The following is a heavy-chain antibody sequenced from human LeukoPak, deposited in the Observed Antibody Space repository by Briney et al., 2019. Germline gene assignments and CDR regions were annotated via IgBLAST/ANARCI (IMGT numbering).Heavy chain of an antibody. J-gene: IGHJ4*02. CDR3: ASLSYYGSGTY. D-gene: IGHD3-10*01. CDR1: GFTFSSYA. CDR2: ISYDGSNK. V-gene: IGHV3-30-3*01. Sequence: GGSLRLSCAASGFTFSSYAMHWVRQAPGKGLEWVAVISYDGSNKYYADSVKGRFTISRDNSKNTLYLQMNSLRAEDTAVYYCASLSYYGSGTYWGQGTLVTVSS.